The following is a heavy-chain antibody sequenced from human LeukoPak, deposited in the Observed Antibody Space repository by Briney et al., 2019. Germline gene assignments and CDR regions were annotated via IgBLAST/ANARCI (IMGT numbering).Heavy chain of an antibody. D-gene: IGHD3-10*01. V-gene: IGHV4-39*01. CDR1: GGSISSSSYY. CDR2: IYYSGST. CDR3: AREDNQLYYYGSGSYKGALDY. Sequence: SETLSLTCTVSGGSISSSSYYWGWIRQPPGKGLEWIGSIYYSGSTYYNPSLKSRATISVDTSKNQFSLKLSSVTAADTAVYYCAREDNQLYYYGSGSYKGALDYWGQGTLVTVSS. J-gene: IGHJ4*02.